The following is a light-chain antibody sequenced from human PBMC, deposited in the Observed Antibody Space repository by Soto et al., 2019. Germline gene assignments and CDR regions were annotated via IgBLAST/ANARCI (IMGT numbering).Light chain of an antibody. CDR1: QSVSTNY. V-gene: IGKV3-20*01. CDR2: GSS. J-gene: IGKJ1*01. Sequence: EIVLTQSPGTLSLSPGERATLSCRASQSVSTNYLAWYQRKPGQAPRLLIYGSSSRATDIPDRFSGSESGTDFTLTITRLEPEDFAVYYCQQYDSSPPTFGQGTKVEIK. CDR3: QQYDSSPPT.